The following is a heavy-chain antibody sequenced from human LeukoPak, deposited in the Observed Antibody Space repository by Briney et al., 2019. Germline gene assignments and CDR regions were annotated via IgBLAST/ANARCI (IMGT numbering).Heavy chain of an antibody. J-gene: IGHJ3*02. CDR2: IYTSGST. CDR1: GGSISSSGYY. D-gene: IGHD2-15*01. V-gene: IGHV4-61*02. CDR3: ALRPGGDAFDI. Sequence: SETLSLTCTVSGGSISSSGYYWSWIRQPAGKGLEWIGRIYTSGSTNYNPSLKSRVTISIDTSKNQFSLKLSSVTAADTAVYYCALRPGGDAFDIWGQGTMVTVSS.